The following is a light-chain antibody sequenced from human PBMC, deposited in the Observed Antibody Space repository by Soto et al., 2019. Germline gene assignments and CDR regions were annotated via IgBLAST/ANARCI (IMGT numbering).Light chain of an antibody. CDR3: QQRSTWPLGT. CDR1: QIVRTF. CDR2: DAS. J-gene: IGKJ1*01. Sequence: EIVLTQSPATLSLSPGERATLSCRASQIVRTFLTWYQQKPGPAPRLLIFDASTRATGIPARFSGSGSWTAFTLTISSLEHEDYTVYYCQQRSTWPLGTFGQGTKVEIK. V-gene: IGKV3-11*01.